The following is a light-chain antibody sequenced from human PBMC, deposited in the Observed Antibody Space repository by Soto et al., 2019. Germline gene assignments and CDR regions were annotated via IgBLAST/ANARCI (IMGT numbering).Light chain of an antibody. Sequence: EMVWTQDTATLSLSPGERTTRSYRASQSVCSYSAWYQQKPGQDPRLLIYHSSNRATGVPARVSGSGSETYFTVAMSSQEPEDRATVYCQQCSTGPRTWTFGQGTNVEI. CDR1: QSVCSY. V-gene: IGKV3-11*01. CDR2: HSS. CDR3: QQCSTGPRTWT. J-gene: IGKJ1*01.